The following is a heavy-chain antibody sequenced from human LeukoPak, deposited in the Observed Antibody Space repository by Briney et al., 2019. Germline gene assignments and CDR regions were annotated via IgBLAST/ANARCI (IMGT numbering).Heavy chain of an antibody. Sequence: PSETLSLTCTVSGGSISSGGYYWSWIRQPPGKGLEWIGYIYHSGSTNYNPSLKSRVTMSVDTSKNQFSLKLSSVTAADTAVYYCARDHPEDIVVVPYYYYYMDVWGKGTTVTVSS. CDR1: GGSISSGGYY. CDR3: ARDHPEDIVVVPYYYYYMDV. CDR2: IYHSGST. V-gene: IGHV4-61*08. J-gene: IGHJ6*03. D-gene: IGHD2-2*01.